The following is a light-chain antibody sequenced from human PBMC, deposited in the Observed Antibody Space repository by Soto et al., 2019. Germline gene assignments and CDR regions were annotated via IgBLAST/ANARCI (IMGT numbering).Light chain of an antibody. CDR3: HQYYCTRT. J-gene: IGKJ1*01. CDR1: QSVLYSSNNRNY. V-gene: IGKV4-1*01. Sequence: DIVLTQSPDSLAVSLGERATIKCKSSQSVLYSSNNRNYLAWYQQKPGQAPKLLIYWASTRESGVPERFSGSASGTDFTLTVSSLQAEDVAVYYCHQYYCTRTFGQGTKVEVK. CDR2: WAS.